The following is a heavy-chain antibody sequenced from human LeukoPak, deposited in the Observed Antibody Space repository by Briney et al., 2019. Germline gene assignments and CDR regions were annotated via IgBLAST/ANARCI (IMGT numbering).Heavy chain of an antibody. Sequence: TGGSLRLSCAASGLTFSSYWMSWVRQAPGKGLEWVAYIKQDVTEKYYVDSVKGRFSISRDNSKNTLYLQMNSLRAEDTAVYYCARGPALLWGQGTLVTVSS. CDR2: IKQDVTEK. CDR3: ARGPALL. CDR1: GLTFSSYW. D-gene: IGHD2-2*01. J-gene: IGHJ4*02. V-gene: IGHV3-7*01.